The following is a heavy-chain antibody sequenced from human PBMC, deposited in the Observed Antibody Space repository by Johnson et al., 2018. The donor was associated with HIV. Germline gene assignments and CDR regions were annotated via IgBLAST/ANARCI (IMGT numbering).Heavy chain of an antibody. CDR2: MSSSGSTI. Sequence: VQPVESRGVLVQPGGSLRLSCAASGFTVSSSDMSWVRQAPGKGLEWISFMSSSGSTIYHAESVKGRFTISRDNSKNTLYLQMNSLASEDTAVYYCAKNRDYGDGDGFDIWGQGTMVTVSS. V-gene: IGHV3-48*01. J-gene: IGHJ3*02. CDR1: GFTVSSSD. CDR3: AKNRDYGDGDGFDI. D-gene: IGHD4-17*01.